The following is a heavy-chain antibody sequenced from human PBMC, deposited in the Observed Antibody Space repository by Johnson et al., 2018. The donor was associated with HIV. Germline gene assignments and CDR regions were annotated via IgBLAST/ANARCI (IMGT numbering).Heavy chain of an antibody. J-gene: IGHJ3*02. Sequence: VQLVESGGGVVRPGGSRRLSCAASGFTFDDYGMNWVRQTPGKGLEWVSGIDWHGGSTGYADSVKGRFTISRDNVKNSLYLQMNSLIAEDTAVYYCAKDRGRTFWSGFDAFDIWGQGTMVTVSS. CDR1: GFTFDDYG. D-gene: IGHD3-3*01. V-gene: IGHV3-20*04. CDR3: AKDRGRTFWSGFDAFDI. CDR2: IDWHGGST.